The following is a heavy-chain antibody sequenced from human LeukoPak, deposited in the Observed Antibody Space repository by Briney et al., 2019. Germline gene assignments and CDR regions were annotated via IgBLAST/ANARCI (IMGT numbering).Heavy chain of an antibody. D-gene: IGHD3-16*01. Sequence: PGGSLRLSCAASGFTFNSFAMHWVRQAPGKGLEHLAFIQSDGSDEYYADSVKGRFTISRDNSKNTLYLQMNGLRGDDTAVYYCVKDLPVLHSWGQGTLVTVSS. V-gene: IGHV3-30*02. J-gene: IGHJ4*02. CDR3: VKDLPVLHS. CDR2: IQSDGSDE. CDR1: GFTFNSFA.